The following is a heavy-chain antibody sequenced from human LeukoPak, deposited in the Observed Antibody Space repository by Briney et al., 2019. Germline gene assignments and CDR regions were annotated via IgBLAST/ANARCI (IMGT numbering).Heavy chain of an antibody. V-gene: IGHV3-7*01. CDR1: GFTFSSYW. J-gene: IGHJ6*03. CDR2: IKQDGSEK. Sequence: GGSLRLSCAASGFTFSSYWMSWVRQAPGKGLEWVANIKQDGSEKYYVDSVKGRFTISRDNAKNSLYLQVNSLRAEDTAVYYCARDNGYDSNYYYYYMDVWGKGTTVTVSS. D-gene: IGHD1-20*01. CDR3: ARDNGYDSNYYYYYMDV.